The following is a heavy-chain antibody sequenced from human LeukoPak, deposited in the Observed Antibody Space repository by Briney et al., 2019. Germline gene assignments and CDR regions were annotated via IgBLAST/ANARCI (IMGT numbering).Heavy chain of an antibody. V-gene: IGHV4-61*02. CDR3: ARRTAMATTYYFDY. Sequence: SQTLSHTCTVSGGSISSGSYYWSWIRQPAGKGLEWIGRIYTGGSTNYNPSLKSRVTISVDTSKNQFSLKLSSVTAADTAVYYCARRTAMATTYYFDYWGQGTLVTVSS. J-gene: IGHJ4*02. CDR1: GGSISSGSYY. CDR2: IYTGGST. D-gene: IGHD5-24*01.